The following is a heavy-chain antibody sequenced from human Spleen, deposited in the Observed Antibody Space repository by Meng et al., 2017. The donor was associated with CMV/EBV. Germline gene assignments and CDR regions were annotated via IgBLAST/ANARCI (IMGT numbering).Heavy chain of an antibody. Sequence: GESLKISCKASGFMFSNYVMHWVRQAPGKGLEWVALIWYDGSTLYYADSVKGRFTISRDNFENTLYLQMNSLRAEDTAVYYCAKDDYGGSTFDYWGQGTRVTVSS. V-gene: IGHV3-33*06. D-gene: IGHD4-23*01. CDR3: AKDDYGGSTFDY. J-gene: IGHJ4*02. CDR1: GFMFSNYV. CDR2: IWYDGSTL.